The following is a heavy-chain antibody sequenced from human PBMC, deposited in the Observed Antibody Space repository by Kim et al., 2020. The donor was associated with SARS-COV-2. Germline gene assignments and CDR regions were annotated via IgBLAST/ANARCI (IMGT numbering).Heavy chain of an antibody. J-gene: IGHJ4*02. CDR3: AKGLRQWLVRGYFDY. Sequence: VSVKGRFTISRDNSKNSLYLQMNSLRAEDTALYYCAKGLRQWLVRGYFDYWGQGTLVTVSS. D-gene: IGHD6-19*01. V-gene: IGHV3-43D*03.